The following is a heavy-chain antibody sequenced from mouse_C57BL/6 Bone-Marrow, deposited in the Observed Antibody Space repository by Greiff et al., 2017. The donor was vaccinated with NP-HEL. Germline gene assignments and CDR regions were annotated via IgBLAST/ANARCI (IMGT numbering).Heavy chain of an antibody. Sequence: EVKLVESGGGLVQPGGSMKLSCVASGFTFSNYWMNWVRQSPEKGLEWVAQIRLKSDNYATHYAESVKGRFTISRDDSKSSVYLQMNNLRAEDTGIYYCTAYGNYVPYAMDYWGQGTSVTVSS. CDR1: GFTFSNYW. CDR2: IRLKSDNYAT. V-gene: IGHV6-3*01. D-gene: IGHD2-1*01. J-gene: IGHJ4*01. CDR3: TAYGNYVPYAMDY.